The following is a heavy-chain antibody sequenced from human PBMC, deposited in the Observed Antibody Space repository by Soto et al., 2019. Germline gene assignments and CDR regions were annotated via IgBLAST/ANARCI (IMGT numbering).Heavy chain of an antibody. J-gene: IGHJ4*02. D-gene: IGHD2-2*01. Sequence: PSETLSLTSTVSGGSISSYYWSWIRQPPGKGLEWIGYIYYSGSTNYNPSLKSRVTISVDTSKNQFSLKLSSVTAADTAVYYCARDPGYCSSTSCFHFDYWGQGTLVTVSS. V-gene: IGHV4-59*01. CDR2: IYYSGST. CDR1: GGSISSYY. CDR3: ARDPGYCSSTSCFHFDY.